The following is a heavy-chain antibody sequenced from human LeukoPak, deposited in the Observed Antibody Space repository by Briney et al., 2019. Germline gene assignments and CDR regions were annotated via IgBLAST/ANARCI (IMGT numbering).Heavy chain of an antibody. CDR2: IYTSGST. D-gene: IGHD6-13*01. J-gene: IGHJ5*02. Sequence: SETLSLTCTVSGGSISSYYWSWIRQPAGKGLEWIGRIYTSGSTNYNPSPKSRVTMSVDTSKNQFSLKLSSVTAADTAVYYCARVLTSSSWGPHKSWFDPWGQGTLVTVSS. CDR3: ARVLTSSSWGPHKSWFDP. CDR1: GGSISSYY. V-gene: IGHV4-4*07.